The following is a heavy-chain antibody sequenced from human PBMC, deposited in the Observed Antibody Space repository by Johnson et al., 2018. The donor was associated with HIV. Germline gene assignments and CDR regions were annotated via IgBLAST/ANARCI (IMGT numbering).Heavy chain of an antibody. V-gene: IGHV3-11*04. CDR1: GFTFSNAW. Sequence: QVQLVESGGGLVKPGGSLRLSCAASGFTFSNAWMSWVRQAPGKGLQWVSAISYSGRTTYYADSVKGRFTISRNNVQNSMLLQMNSLRADDTAVYFCVRRMVVGYVAFDIWGQGTMVSVSS. J-gene: IGHJ3*02. D-gene: IGHD2-21*01. CDR3: VRRMVVGYVAFDI. CDR2: ISYSGRTT.